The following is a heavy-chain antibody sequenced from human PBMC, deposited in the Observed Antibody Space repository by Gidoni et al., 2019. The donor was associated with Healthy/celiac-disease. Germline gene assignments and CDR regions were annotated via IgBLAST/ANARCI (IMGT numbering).Heavy chain of an antibody. CDR3: ASGGAYYYDSLFDY. J-gene: IGHJ4*02. D-gene: IGHD3-22*01. Sequence: EVQLVESGGGLIQPGGSLRLSCAASGFTVSSNYMSWVRQAPGKGLEWVSVIYSGGSTYYADSVKGRFTISRDNSKNTLYLQMNSLRAEDTAVYYCASGGAYYYDSLFDYWGQGTLVTVSS. V-gene: IGHV3-53*01. CDR2: IYSGGST. CDR1: GFTVSSNY.